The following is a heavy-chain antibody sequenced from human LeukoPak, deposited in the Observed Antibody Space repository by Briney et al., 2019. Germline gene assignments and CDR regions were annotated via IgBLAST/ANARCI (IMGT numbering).Heavy chain of an antibody. J-gene: IGHJ5*02. V-gene: IGHV4-4*02. Sequence: PSETLSLTCAVSGGSISSSNWWSWVRQPPGKGLEWIGEIYHSGSTNCNPSLKSRVTISVDKSKNQFSLKLSSVTAADTAVYYCARVITIFGVVIGNWFDPWGQGTLVTVSS. CDR1: GGSISSSNW. CDR2: IYHSGST. D-gene: IGHD3-3*01. CDR3: ARVITIFGVVIGNWFDP.